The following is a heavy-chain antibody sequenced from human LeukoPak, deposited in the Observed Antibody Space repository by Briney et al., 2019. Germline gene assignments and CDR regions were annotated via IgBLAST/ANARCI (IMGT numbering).Heavy chain of an antibody. V-gene: IGHV1-3*01. Sequence: ASVKVPCKASGYTFSSYAIHWVRQAPGQRLEWMGWINAGDGNTKYSQKFQGRVSITRDTSASTAYMELSSLRSEDTAVYYCARGPQITIVFSDWFDPWGQGTLVTVSS. D-gene: IGHD3-10*01. CDR1: GYTFSSYA. CDR2: INAGDGNT. J-gene: IGHJ5*02. CDR3: ARGPQITIVFSDWFDP.